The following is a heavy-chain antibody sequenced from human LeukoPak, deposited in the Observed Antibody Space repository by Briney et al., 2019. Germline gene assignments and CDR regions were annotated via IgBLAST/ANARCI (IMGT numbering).Heavy chain of an antibody. CDR2: TYYSGST. D-gene: IGHD6-19*01. CDR3: ARLQPAGTLDY. CDR1: GDSMSSYY. Sequence: SETLSLTCTVSGDSMSSYYWSWIRQPPGKGLEWIGYTYYSGSTNYNPSLKSRVTILVDTSKNQFSLKLTSVTAADTAVYYCARLQPAGTLDYWGQGTLVTVSS. V-gene: IGHV4-59*08. J-gene: IGHJ4*02.